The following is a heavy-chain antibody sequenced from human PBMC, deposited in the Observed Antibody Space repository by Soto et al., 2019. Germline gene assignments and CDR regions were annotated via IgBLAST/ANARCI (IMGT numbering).Heavy chain of an antibody. CDR2: INHSGST. CDR1: GGSFSGYY. J-gene: IGHJ4*02. CDR3: ARGSSWYGINY. D-gene: IGHD6-13*01. V-gene: IGHV4-34*01. Sequence: SETLSLTCAVYGGSFSGYYWTWIRQPPGKGLEWIGEINHSGSTNYNPSLQSRVTISVTTSKNQFSLKLSSVTAADTAVYYCARGSSWYGINYWGQGTLVTVSS.